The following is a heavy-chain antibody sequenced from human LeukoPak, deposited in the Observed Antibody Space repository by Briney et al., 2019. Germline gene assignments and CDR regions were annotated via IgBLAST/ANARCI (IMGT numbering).Heavy chain of an antibody. CDR1: GFTFSSNG. D-gene: IGHD1-26*01. CDR3: ARMSGSHIDY. J-gene: IGHJ4*02. V-gene: IGHV3-33*01. Sequence: GGSLRLSCAASGFTFSSNGMHWVRQAPGKGLEWVAVIWFDGSKKYYADSVKGRFTISRDNSKNTLDLQMDSLRAEDTAVYYCARMSGSHIDYWGQGTLVTVSS. CDR2: IWFDGSKK.